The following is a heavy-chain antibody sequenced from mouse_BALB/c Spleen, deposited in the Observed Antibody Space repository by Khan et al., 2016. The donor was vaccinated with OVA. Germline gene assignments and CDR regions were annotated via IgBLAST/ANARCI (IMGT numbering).Heavy chain of an antibody. CDR3: TRAGYGAFAF. CDR1: GYIFTDYL. J-gene: IGHJ3*01. CDR2: IYPGNNDT. D-gene: IGHD1-1*01. Sequence: VQLQQSGTVLARPGASVRMSCKASGYIFTDYLMHWVKQRPGQGLEWIGSIYPGNNDTNYNQKFKDKAKLTAVTSASTAYMEFSSLTYEDAAVFYCTRAGYGAFAFWGQGTLVTVSA. V-gene: IGHV1-5*01.